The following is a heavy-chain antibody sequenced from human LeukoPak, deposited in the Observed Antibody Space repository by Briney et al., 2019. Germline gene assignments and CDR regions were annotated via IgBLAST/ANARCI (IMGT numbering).Heavy chain of an antibody. V-gene: IGHV4-59*01. CDR2: IYYSGST. D-gene: IGHD3-16*01. CDR1: GASMSSYY. J-gene: IGHJ4*02. CDR3: ARGRYGWLPFDY. Sequence: PSETLSLTCTVSGASMSSYYWSWIRQPPGKGLEWISYIYYSGSTNYNPSLKSRVTISVDTSKNQFTLKLSSVTAADTAVYYCARGRYGWLPFDYWGQGTLVTVSS.